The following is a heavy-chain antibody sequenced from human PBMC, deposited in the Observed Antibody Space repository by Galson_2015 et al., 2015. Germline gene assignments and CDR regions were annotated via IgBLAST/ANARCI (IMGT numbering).Heavy chain of an antibody. Sequence: SLRLSCAASGFTFSRNWMSWVRQPPGKGLQWVANIKQDGSEKYYADSVKGRFTISRDNSQKTLYLQMNSLRAEDTALYYCARDGSGYGDDLDYWGQGSLVTVSS. CDR3: ARDGSGYGDDLDY. V-gene: IGHV3-7*01. CDR2: IKQDGSEK. D-gene: IGHD5-12*01. J-gene: IGHJ4*02. CDR1: GFTFSRNW.